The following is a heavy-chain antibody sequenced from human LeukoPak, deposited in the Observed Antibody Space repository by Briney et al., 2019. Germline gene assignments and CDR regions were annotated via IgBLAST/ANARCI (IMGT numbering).Heavy chain of an antibody. V-gene: IGHV3-30*02. CDR1: GFTFSSYG. CDR3: AKGFYYDSTGYYHRGAFDI. J-gene: IGHJ3*02. CDR2: ILNDGSNK. D-gene: IGHD3-22*01. Sequence: PGGSLRLSCAASGFTFSSYGMHWVRQAPGKGLEWVAFILNDGSNKYYADSVKGRFTISRDNSRNTLYLQMNSLRAEDTAVYYCAKGFYYDSTGYYHRGAFDIWGQGTMVTVSS.